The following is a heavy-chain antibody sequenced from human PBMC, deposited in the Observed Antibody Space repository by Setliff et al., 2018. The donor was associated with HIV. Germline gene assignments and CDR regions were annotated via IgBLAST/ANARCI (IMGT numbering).Heavy chain of an antibody. J-gene: IGHJ3*02. CDR1: GYTFTSYY. CDR2: INPSGGST. D-gene: IGHD3-3*01. V-gene: IGHV1-46*01. CDR3: ARVRPKNRYYNFWSGYFGAFDI. Sequence: ASVKVSCKASGYTFTSYYMHWVRQAPGQGLEWMGIINPSGGSTSYAQKFQGRVTMTRDTSTCTVYMELSSLRSEDTAVYYCARVRPKNRYYNFWSGYFGAFDIWGQGTMVTVSS.